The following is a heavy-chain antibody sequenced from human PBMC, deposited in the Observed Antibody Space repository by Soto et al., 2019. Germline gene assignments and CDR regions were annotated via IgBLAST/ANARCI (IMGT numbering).Heavy chain of an antibody. J-gene: IGHJ5*02. CDR2: INPNSGNT. V-gene: IGHV1-8*01. CDR3: ARGDYDFWSGYYSTLNNWFDP. Sequence: QVQLVQSGAEVKKPGASVKVSCKASGYTFTSYDINWVRQATGQGLEWMGWINPNSGNTGYAQKFQGRVTMTRNTSISTAYMELSSLRSEDTAVYYCARGDYDFWSGYYSTLNNWFDPWGQGTLVTVSS. CDR1: GYTFTSYD. D-gene: IGHD3-3*01.